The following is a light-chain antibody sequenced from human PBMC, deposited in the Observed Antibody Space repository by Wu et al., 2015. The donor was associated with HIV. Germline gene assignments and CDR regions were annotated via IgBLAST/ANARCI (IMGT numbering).Light chain of an antibody. CDR3: QQLNSYPL. J-gene: IGKJ4*01. V-gene: IGKV3D-20*02. CDR1: QSVSSSH. CDR2: GTS. Sequence: EIVLTQSPDTLSLSPGEGATLSCRASQSVSSSHLAWYQQRFGQAPRLLIYGTSSRATGIPDRFSGSGSGTDFTLTISRLEPEDFAVYYCQQLNSYPLFGGETKVEIK.